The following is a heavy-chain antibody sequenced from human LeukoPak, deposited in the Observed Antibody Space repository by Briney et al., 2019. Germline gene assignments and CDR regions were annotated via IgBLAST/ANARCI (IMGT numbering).Heavy chain of an antibody. CDR2: INHSGST. Sequence: SETLSLTCAVYGGSFSGYYWSWIRQPPGKGLEWIGEINHSGSTNYNPSLKSRVTISVDTFKNQFSLKLSSVTAADTAVYYCARCGYSYGSYYFDYWGQGTLVTVSS. D-gene: IGHD5-18*01. CDR3: ARCGYSYGSYYFDY. J-gene: IGHJ4*02. V-gene: IGHV4-34*01. CDR1: GGSFSGYY.